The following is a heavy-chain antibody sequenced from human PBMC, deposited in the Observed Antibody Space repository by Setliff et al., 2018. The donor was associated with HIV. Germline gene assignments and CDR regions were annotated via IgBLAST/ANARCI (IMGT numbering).Heavy chain of an antibody. CDR3: ARSFNGVPWT. V-gene: IGHV4-39*07. J-gene: IGHJ5*02. CDR1: GGSISSGGYF. D-gene: IGHD2-8*01. CDR2: ISHSGDT. Sequence: SETLSLTCSVSGGSISSGGYFWSWIRQSPGKGLEWIGEISHSGDTQYNSSLKSRVTISIDTSKNQFSLRLSSVTGADTAVYYCARSFNGVPWTWGQGMLVTVSS.